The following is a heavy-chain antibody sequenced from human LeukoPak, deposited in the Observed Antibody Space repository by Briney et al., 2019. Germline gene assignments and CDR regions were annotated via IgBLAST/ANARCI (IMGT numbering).Heavy chain of an antibody. D-gene: IGHD6-6*01. J-gene: IGHJ6*03. V-gene: IGHV4-30-4*08. Sequence: SETLLLTISVPVRYIKNGDYSSSSFSQPPGEGNEWPEYIYYSVSTYYHAPLKSRVTISVDTSKNQFSLKLSSVTAADTAVYYCARDREYSSSSSLYYYYMDVWGKGTTVTVSS. CDR1: VRYIKNGDYS. CDR3: ARDREYSSSSSLYYYYMDV. CDR2: IYYSVST.